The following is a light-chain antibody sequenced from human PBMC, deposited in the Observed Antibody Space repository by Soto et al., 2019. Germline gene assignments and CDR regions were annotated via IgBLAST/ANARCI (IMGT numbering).Light chain of an antibody. J-gene: IGKJ2*01. CDR2: DST. Sequence: DIQMTQYPSPLSASVGDRVTITCRASQTISSSLAWYQFKPGKAPKLLIFDSTTLQTGDPSRFSGSGFGTEFTLTSTGRQHDDFATYYCQQDNDYSAVTFGQGTNLDIK. V-gene: IGKV1-5*01. CDR1: QTISSS. CDR3: QQDNDYSAVT.